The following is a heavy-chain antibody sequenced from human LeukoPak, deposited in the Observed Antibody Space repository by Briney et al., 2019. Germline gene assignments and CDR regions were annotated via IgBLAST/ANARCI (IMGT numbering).Heavy chain of an antibody. CDR1: GCSISSSSYY. J-gene: IGHJ3*02. CDR2: IYYSGST. Sequence: TPSETLSLTCTVSGCSISSSSYYWGWLRQPPGKGLEWIGSIYYSGSTYYNPSLKSRVTISVDTSKNQFSLKLSSVTAADTAVYYCARPDYYDSSGYYYSAFDIWGQGTMVTVSS. CDR3: ARPDYYDSSGYYYSAFDI. V-gene: IGHV4-39*01. D-gene: IGHD3-22*01.